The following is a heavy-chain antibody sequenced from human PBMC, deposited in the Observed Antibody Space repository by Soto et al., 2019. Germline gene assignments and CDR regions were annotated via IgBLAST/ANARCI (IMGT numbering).Heavy chain of an antibody. CDR3: ARGKLSDYVWESYRYQFDY. Sequence: SETLSLTCAVYGGSFSGYYWSWIRQPPGKGLEWMGEIRHSGSTNYNPSLKSRVTIPVDTSKNQFSLKLSSVTAADTAVYYCARGKLSDYVWESYRYQFDYWGQGTVVSVSS. J-gene: IGHJ4*02. V-gene: IGHV4-34*01. CDR1: GGSFSGYY. CDR2: IRHSGST. D-gene: IGHD3-16*02.